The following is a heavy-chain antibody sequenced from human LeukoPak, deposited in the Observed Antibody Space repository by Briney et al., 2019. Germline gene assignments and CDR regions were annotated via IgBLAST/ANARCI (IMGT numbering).Heavy chain of an antibody. Sequence: KTSQTLSLTCSVSGGSISGAYYWSWIRQHPGKGLEYFGYIYYSGTTYYNPSLQSRVTISVDTSKNQFSLKLNSVTAADTAVYYCARVGYRNWFDPWGQGTLVTVSS. D-gene: IGHD5-18*01. V-gene: IGHV4-31*03. CDR2: IYYSGTT. CDR1: GGSISGAYY. J-gene: IGHJ5*02. CDR3: ARVGYRNWFDP.